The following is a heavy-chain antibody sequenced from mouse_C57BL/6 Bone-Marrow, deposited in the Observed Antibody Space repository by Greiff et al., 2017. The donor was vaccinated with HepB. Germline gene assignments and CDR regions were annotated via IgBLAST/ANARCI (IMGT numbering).Heavy chain of an antibody. D-gene: IGHD1-1*01. V-gene: IGHV5-4*01. CDR1: GFTFSSYA. Sequence: EVQLVESGGGLVKPGGSLKLSCAASGFTFSSYAMSWVRQTPEKRLEWVATISDGGSYTYYPDNVKGRFTISRDNAKNNLYLQMSHLKSEDTAMYYCARVYYAWFAYWSQGTLVTVSA. CDR2: ISDGGSYT. CDR3: ARVYYAWFAY. J-gene: IGHJ3*01.